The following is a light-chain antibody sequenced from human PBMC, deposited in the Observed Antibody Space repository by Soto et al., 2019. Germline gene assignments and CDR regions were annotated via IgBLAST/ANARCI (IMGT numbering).Light chain of an antibody. CDR3: SSYTSSSTLV. V-gene: IGLV2-14*01. CDR2: EVT. Sequence: QSALTQYASVSGSPGQSITISCTGTSSDVGGYNYVSRYQQHPGKAPKLMIYEVTNRPSGVSDRFSGSKSGNTASLTISGLQAEDEADYYCSSYTSSSTLVFGGGTKVTVL. CDR1: SSDVGGYNY. J-gene: IGLJ2*01.